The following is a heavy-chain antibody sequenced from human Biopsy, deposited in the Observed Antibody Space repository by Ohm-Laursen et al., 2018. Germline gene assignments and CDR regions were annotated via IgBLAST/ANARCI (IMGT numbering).Heavy chain of an antibody. CDR3: ARGSNDFGGLYFPR. CDR2: ISYTGYT. Sequence: SETLSLTRTVSGGSFTGHYWSWIRQPPGKGLEWIGHISYTGYTSYNASLKSRVTISVDTSRNHFSLRLSSLTAADTAVYYCARGSNDFGGLYFPRWGQGTLLTVPS. CDR1: GGSFTGHY. J-gene: IGHJ4*02. V-gene: IGHV4-59*11. D-gene: IGHD4-23*01.